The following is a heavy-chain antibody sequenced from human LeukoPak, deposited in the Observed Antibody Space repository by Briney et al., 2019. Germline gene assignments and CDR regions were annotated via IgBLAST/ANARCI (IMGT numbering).Heavy chain of an antibody. CDR1: GFTVSSNY. Sequence: GGSLRLSCAASGFTVSSNYMSWVRQAPGKGLEWVSVIYSGGSTYYADSVKGRFTISRDNSDNTLYLQMNSLRIEDTAVYYCARDWGSSGWYNWFDPWGQGTLVTVSS. V-gene: IGHV3-53*05. J-gene: IGHJ5*02. D-gene: IGHD6-19*01. CDR3: ARDWGSSGWYNWFDP. CDR2: IYSGGST.